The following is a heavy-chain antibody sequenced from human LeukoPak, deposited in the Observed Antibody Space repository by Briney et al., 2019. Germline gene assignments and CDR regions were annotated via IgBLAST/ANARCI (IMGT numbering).Heavy chain of an antibody. CDR3: ARHFCSGGSCYLFDY. V-gene: IGHV4-59*08. CDR2: MYYSGNS. D-gene: IGHD2-15*01. J-gene: IGHJ4*02. Sequence: SETLSLTCTVSGASIRSHYWSWIRQPPGKGLEWIGYMYYSGNSNYNPALKSRVTISVDTSKNQFSLHLSSVTAADTAMYYCARHFCSGGSCYLFDYWGQGTLVTVSS. CDR1: GASIRSHY.